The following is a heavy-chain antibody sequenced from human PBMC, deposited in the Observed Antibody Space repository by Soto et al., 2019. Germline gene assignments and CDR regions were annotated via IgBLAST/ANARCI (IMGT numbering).Heavy chain of an antibody. J-gene: IGHJ4*02. CDR2: IVVGSGNT. D-gene: IGHD3-22*01. CDR1: GFTFTSSA. Sequence: SVKVSCKASGFTFTSSAVQWVRQARGQRLEWIGWIVVGSGNTNYAQKFQERVTITRDMSTSTAYMELSSLRPEDTAVYYCAADRWYPTYYYDSSGYSDYWGQGTLVTVSS. V-gene: IGHV1-58*01. CDR3: AADRWYPTYYYDSSGYSDY.